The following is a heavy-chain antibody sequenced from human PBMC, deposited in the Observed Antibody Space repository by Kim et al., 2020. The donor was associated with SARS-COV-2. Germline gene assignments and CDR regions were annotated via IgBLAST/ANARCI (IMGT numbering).Heavy chain of an antibody. D-gene: IGHD5-12*01. CDR3: SRDAWQRERKTDD. CDR1: GGSFGAYY. V-gene: IGHV4-34*01. CDR2: INQSGST. J-gene: IGHJ4*02. Sequence: SETLSLTCAVYGGSFGAYYWGWVRQPPGKGLEWIGEINQSGSTDYNPSLKSRVTIIVDTSKNQLSLILSSVTAADTAVYYCSRDAWQRERKTDDWGQGTL.